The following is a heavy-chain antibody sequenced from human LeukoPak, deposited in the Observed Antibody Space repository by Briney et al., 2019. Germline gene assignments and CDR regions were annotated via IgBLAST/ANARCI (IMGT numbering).Heavy chain of an antibody. J-gene: IGHJ4*02. D-gene: IGHD5-24*01. CDR1: GFTFSDYY. CDR2: IWHDGSNQ. V-gene: IGHV3-33*08. CDR3: ARGTSDGNFDY. Sequence: GGSLRLSCAASGFTFSDYYMSWIRQAPGKGLEWVSVIWHDGSNQKHADSVKGRFTISRDNSKNTLYLQMNSLRAEDTALYYCARGTSDGNFDYWGQGTLVTVSS.